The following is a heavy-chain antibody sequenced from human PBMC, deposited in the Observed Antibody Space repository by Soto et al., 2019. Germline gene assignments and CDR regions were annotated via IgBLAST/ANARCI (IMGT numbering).Heavy chain of an antibody. D-gene: IGHD2-2*01. J-gene: IGHJ6*02. CDR2: IKSKTDGGTT. CDR1: GFTFSNAW. CDR3: TTDGGSVVVPAAIFSRYYYYGMDV. Sequence: GGFLRLSCAASGFTFSNAWMNWVHQAPGKGLEWVGRIKSKTDGGTTDYAAPVKGRFTISRDDSKNTLYLQMNSLKTEDTAVYYCTTDGGSVVVPAAIFSRYYYYGMDVWGQGTTVTVSS. V-gene: IGHV3-15*07.